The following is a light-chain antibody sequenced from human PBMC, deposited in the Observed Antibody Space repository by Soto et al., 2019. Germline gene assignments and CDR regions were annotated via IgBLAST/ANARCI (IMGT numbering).Light chain of an antibody. J-gene: IGLJ1*01. CDR2: QSN. CDR1: TSNIGNNY. Sequence: QSVLTQPPSVSAAPGQKVTISCSGSTSNIGNNYVSWFQQLPGTAPKLIIYQSNRRPSGIPDRFSGSKSGTSATLDITGLQTGDEAEYYCGRWDHSVSGFVFATGTKVTVL. V-gene: IGLV1-51*02. CDR3: GRWDHSVSGFV.